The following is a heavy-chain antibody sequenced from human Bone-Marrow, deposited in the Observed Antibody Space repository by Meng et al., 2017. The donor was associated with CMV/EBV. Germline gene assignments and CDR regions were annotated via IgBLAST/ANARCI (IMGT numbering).Heavy chain of an antibody. CDR3: ARVDCITGTTCWFDP. Sequence: GGSLRLSCAASGFTFSDYYMSWIRQAPGKGLEWVSYISSSGSTIYYEDSVKGRFTISRDSANNSLYLQMNSLRAEDTAVYYCARVDCITGTTCWFDPWGQGTLVTVSS. CDR2: ISSSGSTI. J-gene: IGHJ5*02. V-gene: IGHV3-11*04. CDR1: GFTFSDYY. D-gene: IGHD1-7*01.